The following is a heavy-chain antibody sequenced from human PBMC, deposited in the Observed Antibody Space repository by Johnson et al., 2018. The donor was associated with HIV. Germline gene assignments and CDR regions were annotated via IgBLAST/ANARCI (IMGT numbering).Heavy chain of an antibody. D-gene: IGHD6-13*01. Sequence: QLVESGGGVVQPGRSLRLSCAASGFTFSSYAMHWVRQAPGKGLEWVAVISYDGSNKYYADSVKGRFTISRDNSKNTLYLQMNSLRAEDTAVYYCARARDRSSSRDAFDIWGQGTMVTVSS. J-gene: IGHJ3*02. V-gene: IGHV3-30-3*01. CDR3: ARARDRSSSRDAFDI. CDR2: ISYDGSNK. CDR1: GFTFSSYA.